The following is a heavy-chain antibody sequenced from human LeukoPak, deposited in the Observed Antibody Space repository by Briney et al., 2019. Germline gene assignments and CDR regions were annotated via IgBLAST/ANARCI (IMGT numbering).Heavy chain of an antibody. D-gene: IGHD3-10*01. Sequence: MASETLCLTCNVSGASISGHFWSWIRQSPGKGLECIGYIYSGTVDYNPSLKGRATISGDTSKNQVSLNLKSVTTVDTAMYYCVKVGYGSGTWGWFEPWGQGILVSVST. J-gene: IGHJ5*02. CDR2: IYSGTV. V-gene: IGHV4-59*11. CDR1: GASISGHF. CDR3: VKVGYGSGTWGWFEP.